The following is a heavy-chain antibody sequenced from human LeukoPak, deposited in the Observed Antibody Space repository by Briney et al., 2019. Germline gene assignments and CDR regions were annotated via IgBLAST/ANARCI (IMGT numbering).Heavy chain of an antibody. CDR3: TRDQTPYY. Sequence: GGSLRLSCAASGFTFSSYGMHWVRQAPGKGLEWVAIISYDGTNNYYADSVKGRFTISRDNSKNTLYLQMNSLRAEDTAMYYCTRDQTPYYWGQGTLVTVSS. D-gene: IGHD2-15*01. CDR2: ISYDGTNN. V-gene: IGHV3-30*03. CDR1: GFTFSSYG. J-gene: IGHJ4*02.